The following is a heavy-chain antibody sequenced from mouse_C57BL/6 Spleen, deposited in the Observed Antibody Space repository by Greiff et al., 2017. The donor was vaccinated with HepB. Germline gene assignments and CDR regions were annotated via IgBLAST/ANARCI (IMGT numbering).Heavy chain of an antibody. CDR1: GYTFTSYW. V-gene: IGHV1-52*01. J-gene: IGHJ2*01. CDR3: ARYYYGSGYFDY. CDR2: IDPSDSET. D-gene: IGHD1-1*01. Sequence: VKLQQPGAELVRPGSSVKLSCKASGYTFTSYWMHWVKQRPIQGLEWIGNIDPSDSETHYNQKFKDKATLTVDKSSSTAYMQLSSLTSEDSAVYYCARYYYGSGYFDYWGQGTTLTVSS.